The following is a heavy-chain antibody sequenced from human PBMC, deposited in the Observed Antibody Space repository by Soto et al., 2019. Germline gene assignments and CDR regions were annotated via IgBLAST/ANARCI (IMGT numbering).Heavy chain of an antibody. Sequence: GGSLRLSCAASGFTFSGYGMHWVRQAPGKGLEWVAVISFDGSNKYYADSVKGRFTISRDNSKNTLYLQMNSLRAEDTAVYYCAKSVYNWNDGFFDYWGQGTLVTVSS. J-gene: IGHJ4*02. V-gene: IGHV3-30*18. CDR1: GFTFSGYG. CDR2: ISFDGSNK. D-gene: IGHD1-1*01. CDR3: AKSVYNWNDGFFDY.